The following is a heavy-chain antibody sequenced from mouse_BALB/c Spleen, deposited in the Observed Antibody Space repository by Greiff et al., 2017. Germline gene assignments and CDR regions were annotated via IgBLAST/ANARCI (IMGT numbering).Heavy chain of an antibody. V-gene: IGHV7-3*02. CDR3: ARDRWLPPYAMDY. J-gene: IGHJ4*01. CDR2: IRNKANGYTT. Sequence: EVHLVESGGGLVQPGGSLRLSCATSGFTFTDYYMSWVRQPPGKALEWLGFIRNKANGYTTEYSASVKGRFTISRDNSQSILYLQMNTLRAEDSATYYCARDRWLPPYAMDYWGQGTSVTVSS. D-gene: IGHD2-3*01. CDR1: GFTFTDYY.